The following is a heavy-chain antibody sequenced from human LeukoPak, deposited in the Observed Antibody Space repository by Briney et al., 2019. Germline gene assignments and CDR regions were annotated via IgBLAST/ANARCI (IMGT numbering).Heavy chain of an antibody. Sequence: GESLKISCEGSGYSFTSYWIGWVRQMPGKGLEWMGIIYPGDSDTRYSPSFQGQVTISADKSISTAYLQWSSLKASDTAMYYCARTYYYDSSGYSPQFDYWGQGTLVTVSS. V-gene: IGHV5-51*01. CDR1: GYSFTSYW. J-gene: IGHJ4*02. CDR3: ARTYYYDSSGYSPQFDY. CDR2: IYPGDSDT. D-gene: IGHD3-22*01.